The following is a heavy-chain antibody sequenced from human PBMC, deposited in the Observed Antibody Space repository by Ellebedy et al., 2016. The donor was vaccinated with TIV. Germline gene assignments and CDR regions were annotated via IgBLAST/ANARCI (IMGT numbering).Heavy chain of an antibody. CDR2: IYYSGTT. J-gene: IGHJ2*01. Sequence: MPSETLSLTCTVSGISIGRYFWNWIRQSPEKGLEWIGYIYYSGTTTYSPSLKSRVTMSVDTSKNQFSLRLTSATAADQAVYYCARRLHYGDWYFDLWGRGTLVTVSS. CDR3: ARRLHYGDWYFDL. D-gene: IGHD4-17*01. V-gene: IGHV4-59*01. CDR1: GISIGRYF.